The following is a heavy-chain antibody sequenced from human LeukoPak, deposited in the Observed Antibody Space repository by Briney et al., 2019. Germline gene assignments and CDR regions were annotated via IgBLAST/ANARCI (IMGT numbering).Heavy chain of an antibody. J-gene: IGHJ4*02. V-gene: IGHV4-39*01. D-gene: IGHD3-22*01. CDR3: ARHDSRQSPDY. CDR1: GGSISSSSYY. CDR2: IYYSGST. Sequence: SETLSLTCTVSGGSISSSSYYWGWIRQPPGKGLEWIGGIYYSGSTYYNPFLKSRVTISVDTATNQFSLKLSSVPAADTAVYYCARHDSRQSPDYWGQGTLVTVSS.